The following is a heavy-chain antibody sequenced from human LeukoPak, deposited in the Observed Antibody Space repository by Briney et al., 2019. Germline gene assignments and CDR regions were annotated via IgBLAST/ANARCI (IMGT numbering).Heavy chain of an antibody. CDR3: ARVGSMTTLDY. D-gene: IGHD3-16*01. CDR1: GYTSTSYY. CDR2: INPSGGST. J-gene: IGHJ4*02. Sequence: ASAKVSCKASGYTSTSYYMHWVRQAPGQGLEWMGIINPSGGSTSYAQKFQGRVTMTRDTSTSTVYMELSSLRSEDTAVYYCARVGSMTTLDYWGQGTLVTVSS. V-gene: IGHV1-46*01.